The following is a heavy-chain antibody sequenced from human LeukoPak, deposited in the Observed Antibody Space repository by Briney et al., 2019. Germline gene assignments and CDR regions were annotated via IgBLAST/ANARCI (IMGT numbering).Heavy chain of an antibody. J-gene: IGHJ4*02. V-gene: IGHV4-30-4*08. CDR3: ARAEIDYGGNSRYFDY. CDR2: IYYSGST. Sequence: SETLSLTCTVSGGSISSGDYYWSWIRQPPGKGLEWIGYIYYSGSTYYNLSLKSRVTISVDTSKNQFSLKLSSVTAADTAVYYCARAEIDYGGNSRYFDYWGQGTLVTVSS. D-gene: IGHD4-23*01. CDR1: GGSISSGDYY.